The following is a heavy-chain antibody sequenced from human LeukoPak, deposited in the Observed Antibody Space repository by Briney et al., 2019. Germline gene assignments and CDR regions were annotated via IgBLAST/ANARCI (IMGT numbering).Heavy chain of an antibody. CDR2: MNPNSGNT. CDR3: ARGSSDCSSASCYNF. Sequence: ASVKVSCKASGYTFTSYDINWVRQATGQGLEWMGWMNPNSGNTGYAQNFQGRVTMTRDTSISTAYMELASLTSDDTAVYYCARGSSDCSSASCYNFWGQGNLVTVSA. J-gene: IGHJ4*02. CDR1: GYTFTSYD. D-gene: IGHD2-2*02. V-gene: IGHV1-8*01.